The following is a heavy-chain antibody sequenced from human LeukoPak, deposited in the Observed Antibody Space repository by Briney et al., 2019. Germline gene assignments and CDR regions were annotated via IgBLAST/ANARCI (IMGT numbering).Heavy chain of an antibody. CDR1: GYTLTELS. Sequence: ASVKVSCKVSGYTLTELSMHWVRQAPGKGLEWMGGFDPEDGETIYAQKFQGRVTMTEDTSTDTAYMELSSLRSEDTAVYYCATLFGEWYYFDYWGQGTLVTVSS. CDR2: FDPEDGET. D-gene: IGHD3-10*02. J-gene: IGHJ4*02. V-gene: IGHV1-24*01. CDR3: ATLFGEWYYFDY.